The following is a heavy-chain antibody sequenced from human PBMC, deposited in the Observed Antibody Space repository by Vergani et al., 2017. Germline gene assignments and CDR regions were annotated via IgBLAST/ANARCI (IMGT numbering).Heavy chain of an antibody. Sequence: VQLVQSGSELKKPGASVKVSCKASGYTFRNYAMNWVRQAPGKGLEWVSYISSSSSTIYYADSVKGRFTISRDNAKNSLYLQMNSLRAEDTAVYYCARGSEVGFDYWGQGTLVTVSS. J-gene: IGHJ4*02. V-gene: IGHV3-48*01. CDR2: ISSSSSTI. CDR3: ARGSEVGFDY. D-gene: IGHD3-16*01. CDR1: GYTFRNYA.